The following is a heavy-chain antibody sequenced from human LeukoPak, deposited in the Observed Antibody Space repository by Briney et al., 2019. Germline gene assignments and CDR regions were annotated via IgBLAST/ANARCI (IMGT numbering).Heavy chain of an antibody. V-gene: IGHV3-15*01. CDR1: GFTFGNAW. Sequence: GGSLRLSCTASGFTFGNAWMSWVRQAPGKGLEWVGRIRSKTDGGTTDYAAPVKGRLTISRDDSKNTLYLQMNSLKTEDTAVYYCTTDRGIADSSSTSVRFDRWGQGTLVTVSS. D-gene: IGHD6-6*01. CDR2: IRSKTDGGTT. J-gene: IGHJ4*02. CDR3: TTDRGIADSSSTSVRFDR.